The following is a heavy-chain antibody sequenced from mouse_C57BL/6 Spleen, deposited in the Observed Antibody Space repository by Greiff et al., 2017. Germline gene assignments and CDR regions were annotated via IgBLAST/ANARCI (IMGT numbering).Heavy chain of an antibody. J-gene: IGHJ4*01. CDR2: INPNNGGT. CDR3: ARGYSNGMDY. Sequence: EVQLQQSGPELVKPGASVKIPCKASGYTFTDYNMDWVKQSHGKSLEWIGDINPNNGGTIYNQTFMDKATLTVDKSSSTAYMERRGLPSEDTAVYYCARGYSNGMDYWGQGTSVTVSS. V-gene: IGHV1-18*01. D-gene: IGHD2-5*01. CDR1: GYTFTDYN.